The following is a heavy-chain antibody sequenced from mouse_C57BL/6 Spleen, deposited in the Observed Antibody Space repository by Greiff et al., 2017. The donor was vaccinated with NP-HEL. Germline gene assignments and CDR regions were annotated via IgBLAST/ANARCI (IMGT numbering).Heavy chain of an antibody. Sequence: EVKLVESGGGLVKPGGSLKLSCAASGFTFSDYGMHWVRQAPEKGLEWVAYISSGSSTIYYADTVKGRFTISRDNAKNTLFLQMTSLRSEDTAMYYCAKLEGDYWGQGTSVTVSS. J-gene: IGHJ4*01. D-gene: IGHD1-3*01. CDR1: GFTFSDYG. CDR2: ISSGSSTI. V-gene: IGHV5-17*01. CDR3: AKLEGDY.